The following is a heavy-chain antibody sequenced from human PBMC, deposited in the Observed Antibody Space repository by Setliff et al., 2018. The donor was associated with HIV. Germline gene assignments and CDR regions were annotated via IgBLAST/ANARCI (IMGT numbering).Heavy chain of an antibody. V-gene: IGHV4-39*02. Sequence: SETLSLTCTVSGGSIISSTYFWGWIRQPPGKGLECIGSIFYSGITYYNPSLKSRVTISVDTSKNQFSLNLTSVTAADTAVYYCARDIQAAGTGWFDPWGQGTLVTVSS. CDR1: GGSIISSTYF. J-gene: IGHJ5*02. D-gene: IGHD6-13*01. CDR2: IFYSGIT. CDR3: ARDIQAAGTGWFDP.